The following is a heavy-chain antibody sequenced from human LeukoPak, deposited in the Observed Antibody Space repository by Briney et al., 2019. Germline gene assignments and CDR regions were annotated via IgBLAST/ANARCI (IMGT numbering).Heavy chain of an antibody. D-gene: IGHD3-22*01. CDR1: GGSISSYY. V-gene: IGHV4-4*07. Sequence: SETLSLTCTVSGGSISSYYWSWLRQPVGKGLEWIGRIYTSGSTNYNPSLKSRVTMSVDTSKNQFSLKLSSVTAADTAVYYCASFYDSSGYYSQAYWGQGTLVTVSS. CDR2: IYTSGST. CDR3: ASFYDSSGYYSQAY. J-gene: IGHJ4*02.